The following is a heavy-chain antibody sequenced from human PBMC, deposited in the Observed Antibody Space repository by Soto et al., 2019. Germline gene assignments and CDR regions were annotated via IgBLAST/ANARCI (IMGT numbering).Heavy chain of an antibody. Sequence: GSLRLSCAASGFTVSSNYMSWVRQAPGKGLEWVSVIYSGGSTYYADSVKGRFTISRDNSKNTLYLQMSSLRAEDTAVYYCARKDCTNGVCFGFDPWGQGTLVTVSS. J-gene: IGHJ5*02. CDR3: ARKDCTNGVCFGFDP. CDR1: GFTVSSNY. D-gene: IGHD2-8*01. V-gene: IGHV3-53*01. CDR2: IYSGGST.